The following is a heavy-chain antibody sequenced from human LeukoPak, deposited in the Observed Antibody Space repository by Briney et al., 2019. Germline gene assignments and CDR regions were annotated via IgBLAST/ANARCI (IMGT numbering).Heavy chain of an antibody. CDR2: ISGDGART. Sequence: GGSLRLSCAASGFSFSRYAMTWVRQAPGRGLEWVSVISGDGARTDFRDSVKGRFTISRDNSKNTLYLQMNSLRAEDTAVYYCARDIVGAILPDYWGQGTLVTVSS. CDR3: ARDIVGAILPDY. CDR1: GFSFSRYA. J-gene: IGHJ4*02. D-gene: IGHD1-26*01. V-gene: IGHV3-23*01.